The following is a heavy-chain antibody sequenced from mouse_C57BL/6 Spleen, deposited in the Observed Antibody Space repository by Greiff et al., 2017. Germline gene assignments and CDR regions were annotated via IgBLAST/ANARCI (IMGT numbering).Heavy chain of an antibody. D-gene: IGHD2-3*01. CDR1: GYTFTSYG. V-gene: IGHV1-81*01. CDR2: IYPRSGNT. Sequence: VQLQQSGAELARPGASVKLSCKASGYTFTSYGIRWVKQRTGPGLEWIGEIYPRSGNTYYNEKFKGKATLTADKSSSTAYMELRSLTSEDPAVYFCARSMGDGYYGGYFDYWGQGTTLTVSS. J-gene: IGHJ2*01. CDR3: ARSMGDGYYGGYFDY.